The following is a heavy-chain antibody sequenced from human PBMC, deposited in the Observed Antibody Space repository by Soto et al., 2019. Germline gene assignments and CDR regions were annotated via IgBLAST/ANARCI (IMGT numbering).Heavy chain of an antibody. CDR1: GFTFSDYY. D-gene: IGHD5-12*01. CDR3: ARAPRGLWFDP. CDR2: ISSSTSHT. Sequence: GGSLRLSCAGSGFTFSDYYMTWIRQAPGKGLEWVSYISSSTSHTNYADSVKGRFTISRDNAKNSLFLQMNRLRSDDTAVYYCARAPRGLWFDPWGQGTLVTVSS. V-gene: IGHV3-11*05. J-gene: IGHJ5*02.